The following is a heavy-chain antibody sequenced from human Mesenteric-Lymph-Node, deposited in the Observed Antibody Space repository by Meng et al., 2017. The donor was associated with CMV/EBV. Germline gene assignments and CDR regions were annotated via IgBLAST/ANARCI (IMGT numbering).Heavy chain of an antibody. Sequence: GESLKISCAASGFSLSNSGMHWVRQAPGKGLVWVSRIISDGTVTGYADSVKGRFTISRDNAKKMIYLEMNSLRVEDTGVYYCARNERLEPFDYYAMDVWGQGTTVTVSS. D-gene: IGHD3-3*01. V-gene: IGHV3-74*01. CDR3: ARNERLEPFDYYAMDV. CDR2: IISDGTVT. J-gene: IGHJ6*02. CDR1: GFSLSNSG.